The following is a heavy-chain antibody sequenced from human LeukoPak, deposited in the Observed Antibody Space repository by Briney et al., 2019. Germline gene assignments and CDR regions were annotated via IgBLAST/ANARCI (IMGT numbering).Heavy chain of an antibody. D-gene: IGHD2-15*01. V-gene: IGHV4-34*01. CDR3: ALVVQTTVLRHY. Sequence: PSETLSLTCVVYNGSFSDSYWSWIRQPPGKGLEWIGEINHSGNTIYNASLQSRVTMSVDTSKNQFSLRLNSVTAADTAVYYCALVVQTTVLRHYWGQGTLVIVSS. J-gene: IGHJ4*02. CDR1: NGSFSDSY. CDR2: INHSGNT.